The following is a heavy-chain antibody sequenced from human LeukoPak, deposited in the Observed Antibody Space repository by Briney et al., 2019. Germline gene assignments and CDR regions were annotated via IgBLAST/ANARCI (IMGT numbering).Heavy chain of an antibody. J-gene: IGHJ5*02. Sequence: SETLSLTCTVSGGSISSGDYYWSWIRQPPGKGLEWIGYTYYSGSTYYNPSLKSRVTISVDTSKNQFSLKLSSVTAADTAVYYCARGGGGVVVVPAAVWFDPWGQGTLVTVSS. D-gene: IGHD2-2*01. CDR1: GGSISSGDYY. CDR3: ARGGGGVVVVPAAVWFDP. CDR2: TYYSGST. V-gene: IGHV4-30-4*02.